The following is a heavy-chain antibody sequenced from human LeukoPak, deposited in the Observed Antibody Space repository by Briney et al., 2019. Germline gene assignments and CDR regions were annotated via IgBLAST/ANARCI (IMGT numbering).Heavy chain of an antibody. CDR2: IYHSGST. Sequence: PSETLSLTCTVSGYSISGGYYWGWIRQPPGKGVEWIGSIYHSGSTYYNPSLESRVTISVDTSKNQFSLKLSSVTAADTAEYYYARFGGWQYYFDYWGQGTLVTVSS. CDR3: ARFGGWQYYFDY. V-gene: IGHV4-38-2*02. CDR1: GYSISGGYY. D-gene: IGHD6-19*01. J-gene: IGHJ4*02.